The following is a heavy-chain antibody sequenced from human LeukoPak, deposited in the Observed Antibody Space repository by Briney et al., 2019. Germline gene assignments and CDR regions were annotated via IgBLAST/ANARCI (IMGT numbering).Heavy chain of an antibody. CDR2: IYYSGST. CDR3: ARDLTYYDFWSGYYTGMGLYDY. D-gene: IGHD3-3*01. CDR1: GGSISSGDYY. J-gene: IGHJ4*02. Sequence: PSQTLSLTCPVSGGSISSGDYYWSWIRQPPGKGLEWIGYIYYSGSTYYNPSLKSRVTISVDTSKNQFSLKLSSVTAADTAVYYCARDLTYYDFWSGYYTGMGLYDYWGQGTLVTVSS. V-gene: IGHV4-30-4*08.